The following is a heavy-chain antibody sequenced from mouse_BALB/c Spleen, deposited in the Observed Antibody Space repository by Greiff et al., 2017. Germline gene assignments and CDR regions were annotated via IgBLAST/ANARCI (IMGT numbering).Heavy chain of an antibody. CDR2: ISSGSSTI. D-gene: IGHD2-14*01. J-gene: IGHJ4*01. V-gene: IGHV5-17*02. CDR1: GFTFSSFG. CDR3: ARGPLYYRYLYYAMDY. Sequence: EVQGVESGGGLVQPGGSRKLSCAASGFTFSSFGMHWVRQAPEKGLEWVAYISSGSSTIYYADTVKGRFTISRDNPKNTLFLQMTSLRSEDTAMYYCARGPLYYRYLYYAMDYWGQGTSVTVSS.